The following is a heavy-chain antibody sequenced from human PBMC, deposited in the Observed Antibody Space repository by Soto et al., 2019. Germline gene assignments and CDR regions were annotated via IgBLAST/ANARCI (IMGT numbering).Heavy chain of an antibody. CDR3: ASSGKHYYYYYGMDV. CDR2: VSAYNGNT. Sequence: QVQLVQSGAEVKKPGASVKVSCKASGYTFTSYGISWVRQAPGQGVEWMGWVSAYNGNTNYAQKLQGRVTMTTDTSTSTAYMELRSLRSDDTAVYYCASSGKHYYYYYGMDVWGQGTTVTVSS. CDR1: GYTFTSYG. V-gene: IGHV1-18*01. J-gene: IGHJ6*02. D-gene: IGHD3-3*01.